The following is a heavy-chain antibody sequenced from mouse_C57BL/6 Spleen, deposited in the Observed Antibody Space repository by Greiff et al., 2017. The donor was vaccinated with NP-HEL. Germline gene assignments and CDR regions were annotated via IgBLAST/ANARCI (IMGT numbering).Heavy chain of an antibody. J-gene: IGHJ2*01. D-gene: IGHD2-4*01. CDR2: IYPSDSET. V-gene: IGHV1-61*01. CDR1: GYTFTSYW. Sequence: VQLQQPGAELVRPGSSVKLSCKASGYTFTSYWMDWVKQRPGQGLEWIGNIYPSDSETHYNQKFKDKATLTVDKSSSTAYMQLSSLTSEDSAVYYCARMITSYFDYWGQGTTLTVSS. CDR3: ARMITSYFDY.